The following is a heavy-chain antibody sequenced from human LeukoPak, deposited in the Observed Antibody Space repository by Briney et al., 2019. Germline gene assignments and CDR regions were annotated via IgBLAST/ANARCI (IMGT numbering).Heavy chain of an antibody. CDR2: ISGSGGST. V-gene: IGHV3-23*01. D-gene: IGHD2-2*01. CDR3: ATVGRYCSSTSCYGTH. Sequence: GGSLRLSCAASGFTFSSYAMSWVRQAPGKGLEWVSAISGSGGSTYYADSVKGRFTISRDKSKNTLYLQMNSLRAEDTAVYYCATVGRYCSSTSCYGTHWGQGTLVTVSS. J-gene: IGHJ4*02. CDR1: GFTFSSYA.